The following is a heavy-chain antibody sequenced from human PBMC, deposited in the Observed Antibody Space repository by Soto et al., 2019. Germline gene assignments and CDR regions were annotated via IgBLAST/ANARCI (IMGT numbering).Heavy chain of an antibody. D-gene: IGHD3-9*01. CDR1: GGTFSSYT. CDR3: TRCSSWRYFDWGPTN. CDR2: IIPILGIA. J-gene: IGHJ4*02. V-gene: IGHV1-69*02. Sequence: SVKVSCKASGGTFSSYTIIWVRHAPGQGLEWIGRIIPILGIANYAQKIQSRVTITADKSTNTAYMDLSSLRSEGTTVYNNTRCSSWRYFDWGPTNWGQAPLVTLSS.